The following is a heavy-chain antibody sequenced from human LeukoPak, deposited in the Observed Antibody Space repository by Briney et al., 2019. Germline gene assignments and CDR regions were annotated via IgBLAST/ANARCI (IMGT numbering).Heavy chain of an antibody. V-gene: IGHV3-30*03. CDR1: GFTFSSYG. CDR3: ARGALGFDY. Sequence: PGGSLRLSCAASGFTFSSYGMHWVRQAPGKGLEWVAVISYDGSNKYYADSVKGRFTISRDNSKNTLYLQMNNLGAGDTAVYYCARGALGFDYWGQGTLVTVSS. J-gene: IGHJ4*02. CDR2: ISYDGSNK.